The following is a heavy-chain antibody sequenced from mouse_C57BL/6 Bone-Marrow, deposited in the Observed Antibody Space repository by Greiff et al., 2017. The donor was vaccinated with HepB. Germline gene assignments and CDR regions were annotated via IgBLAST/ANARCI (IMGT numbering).Heavy chain of an antibody. V-gene: IGHV1-55*01. CDR2: IYPGSGST. D-gene: IGHD2-2*01. CDR3: AREEGGLFDY. J-gene: IGHJ2*01. CDR1: GYTFTSYW. Sequence: VQLQQPGAELVKPGASVKMSCKASGYTFTSYWITWVKQRPGQGLEWIGDIYPGSGSTNYNEKFKSKATLTADTSSSTAYMQLSSLTSEDSAVYYCAREEGGLFDYWGQGTTLTVSS.